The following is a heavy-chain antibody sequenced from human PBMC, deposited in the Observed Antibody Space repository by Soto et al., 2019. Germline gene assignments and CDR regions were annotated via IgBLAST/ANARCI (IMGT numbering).Heavy chain of an antibody. CDR1: GGSISSYY. CDR2: IYYSGST. V-gene: IGHV4-59*08. CDR3: ARLEGLATISYYFDF. D-gene: IGHD3-9*01. J-gene: IGHJ4*02. Sequence: PSETLSLTCTVSGGSISSYYWSWIRQPPGKGLEWIGYIYYSGSTNYNPSLKSRVTISVDTSKNQFSLKLSSVTATDSAVYFCARLEGLATISYYFDFWGPGALVTVSS.